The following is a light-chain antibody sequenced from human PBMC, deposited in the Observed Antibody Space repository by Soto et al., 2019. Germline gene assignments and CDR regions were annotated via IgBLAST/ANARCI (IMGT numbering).Light chain of an antibody. CDR3: QQRSDWPPT. Sequence: EMVLTQSPATVSLSLGERATLSCRASQSVGTDLAWYQQKPGQAPRLLIYDASNRATGVPARFSGSGSGTDFTLTISSLEPEDFAVYYCQQRSDWPPTFGGGNKVDIK. CDR1: QSVGTD. CDR2: DAS. V-gene: IGKV3-11*01. J-gene: IGKJ4*01.